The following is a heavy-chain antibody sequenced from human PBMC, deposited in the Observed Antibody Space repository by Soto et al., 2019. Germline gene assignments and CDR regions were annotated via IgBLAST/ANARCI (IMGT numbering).Heavy chain of an antibody. CDR1: GFTFSSYA. Sequence: QMQLVESGGGVVQPGRSLRLSCAASGFTFSSYAMHWVRQAPGKGLEWVAVILYDGSDGSDKYYADSVKGRFTISRDNSRNTLYLQMNRLQTEDTAVYYCARSLRHCSSTICYDYDYGFDVLCQSTTVTLS. D-gene: IGHD2-2*01. CDR2: ILYDGSDGSDK. J-gene: IGHJ6*02. CDR3: ARSLRHCSSTICYDYDYGFDV. V-gene: IGHV3-30-3*01.